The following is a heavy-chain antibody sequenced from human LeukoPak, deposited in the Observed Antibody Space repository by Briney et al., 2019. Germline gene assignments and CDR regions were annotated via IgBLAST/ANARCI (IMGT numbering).Heavy chain of an antibody. Sequence: GGSLRLSCAASGFTFSNYGMFWVRQAPGKGLDWVSFIRFDGGHKYYADSVKGRFTISRDNAKNSLDLQMNSLRAEDTAVYYCARDNGYCSGDSRYHYYMDVWGKGTTVTVSS. CDR3: ARDNGYCSGDSRYHYYMDV. CDR1: GFTFSNYG. D-gene: IGHD2-15*01. V-gene: IGHV3-30*02. CDR2: IRFDGGHK. J-gene: IGHJ6*03.